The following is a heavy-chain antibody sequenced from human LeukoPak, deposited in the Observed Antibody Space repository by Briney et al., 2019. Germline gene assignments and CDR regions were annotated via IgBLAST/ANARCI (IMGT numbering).Heavy chain of an antibody. D-gene: IGHD2-21*02. CDR3: ARGLEAYCGGDCYESGYFDY. CDR2: INPNSGGT. J-gene: IGHJ4*02. Sequence: GASVKVSCKASGYTFTGYYMHWVRQAPGQGLEWMGWINPNSGGTNYAQKFQGRVTMTRDTSIGTAYMELSRLRSDDTAVYYCARGLEAYCGGDCYESGYFDYWGQGTLVTVSS. V-gene: IGHV1-2*02. CDR1: GYTFTGYY.